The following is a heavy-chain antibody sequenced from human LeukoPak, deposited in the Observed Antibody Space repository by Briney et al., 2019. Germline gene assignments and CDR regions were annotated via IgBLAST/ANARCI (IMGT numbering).Heavy chain of an antibody. CDR2: FDPEDGET. Sequence: GSVKVSCKVSGYTLTELSMHWVRQAPGKGLEWMGGFDPEDGETIYAKKFQGRVNMTEDTSTDTAYMELSSLRSEDTAVYYCATVGSSWTQHWGQGTLVTVSS. J-gene: IGHJ1*01. CDR1: GYTLTELS. CDR3: ATVGSSWTQH. V-gene: IGHV1-24*01. D-gene: IGHD6-13*01.